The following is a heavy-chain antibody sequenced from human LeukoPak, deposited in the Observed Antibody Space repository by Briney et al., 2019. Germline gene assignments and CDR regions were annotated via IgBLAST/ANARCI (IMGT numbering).Heavy chain of an antibody. CDR1: GITLSNYG. J-gene: IGHJ4*02. V-gene: IGHV3-23*01. Sequence: PGGSLRLSCVVSGITLSNYGMSWVRQAPGKGLEWVSGISERGGSTNYADSVKGRFTISRDNAKNSLSLQMNSLRAEDTAVYYCVRDGGVSGYDLLDYWGQGTLVTVSS. D-gene: IGHD5-12*01. CDR2: ISERGGST. CDR3: VRDGGVSGYDLLDY.